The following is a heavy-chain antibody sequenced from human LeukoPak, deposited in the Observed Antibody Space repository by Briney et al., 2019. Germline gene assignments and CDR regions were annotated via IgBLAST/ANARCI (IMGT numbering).Heavy chain of an antibody. CDR1: DDSFSSYY. CDR2: ISYIGST. CDR3: ARDLVTVTKGFDI. V-gene: IGHV4-59*01. D-gene: IGHD4-17*01. Sequence: SETLSLTCAVSDDSFSSYYWTWIRQPPGKGLEWIGYISYIGSTNYNPSLKSRVTISIDTSRNQFSLRLSSVTAADTAVYYCARDLVTVTKGFDIWGQGTMVSVSS. J-gene: IGHJ3*02.